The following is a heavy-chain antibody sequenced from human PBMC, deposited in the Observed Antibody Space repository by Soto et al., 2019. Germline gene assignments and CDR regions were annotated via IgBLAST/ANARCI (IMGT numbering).Heavy chain of an antibody. CDR1: GFTFSNFA. CDR3: AKTYYYDSSGYYYPFDY. J-gene: IGHJ4*02. D-gene: IGHD3-22*01. CDR2: ISGSAYGT. Sequence: GGSLRLSCAASGFTFSNFAMSWVRQAPGKGLEWVSAISGSAYGTYYADSVKGRFTISRDTSKNTLYLQMNSLRAEDTALYYCAKTYYYDSSGYYYPFDYWGQGTLVTVSS. V-gene: IGHV3-23*01.